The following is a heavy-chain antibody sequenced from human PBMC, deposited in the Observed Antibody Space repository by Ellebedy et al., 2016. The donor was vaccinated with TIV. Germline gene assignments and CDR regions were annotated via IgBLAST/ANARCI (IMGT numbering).Heavy chain of an antibody. CDR3: AHRRGNPILRGVIRYFDY. Sequence: SGPTLVKPTQTLTLTCTFSGFSLSTSGVGVGWIRQPPGKALEWLALIHWDDDKRYSPSLKSRLTITKDTSKNQVVLTMTNMDPVDTATYYCAHRRGNPILRGVIRYFDYWGQGTLVTVSS. CDR2: IHWDDDK. D-gene: IGHD3-10*01. V-gene: IGHV2-5*02. CDR1: GFSLSTSGVG. J-gene: IGHJ4*02.